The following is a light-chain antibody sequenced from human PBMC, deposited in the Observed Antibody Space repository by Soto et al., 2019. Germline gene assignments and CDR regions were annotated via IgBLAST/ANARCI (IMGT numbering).Light chain of an antibody. CDR3: AAWDDSLNGYV. CDR1: SSNIGINT. CDR2: NNN. V-gene: IGLV1-44*01. J-gene: IGLJ1*01. Sequence: QSVLTQPPSASETPGQRVTISCSGSSSNIGINTVDWFQQLPGTAPKLLIYNNNQRPSGVADRFSGSKSGTSASLAISGRQSEDESDYYCAAWDDSLNGYVFGTGTKVTVL.